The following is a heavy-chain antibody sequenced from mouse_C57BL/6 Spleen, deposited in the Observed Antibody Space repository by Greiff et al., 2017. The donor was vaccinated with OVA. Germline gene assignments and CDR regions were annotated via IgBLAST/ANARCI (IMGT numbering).Heavy chain of an antibody. V-gene: IGHV5-17*01. CDR3: ARNYGSLYYAMDY. J-gene: IGHJ4*01. Sequence: EVHLVESGGGLVKPGGSLKLSCAASGFTFSDYGMHWVRQAPEKGLEWVAYISSGSSTIYYADTVKGRFTISRDNAKNTLFLQMTSLRSEDTAMYYCARNYGSLYYAMDYWGQGTSVTVSS. CDR1: GFTFSDYG. CDR2: ISSGSSTI. D-gene: IGHD1-1*01.